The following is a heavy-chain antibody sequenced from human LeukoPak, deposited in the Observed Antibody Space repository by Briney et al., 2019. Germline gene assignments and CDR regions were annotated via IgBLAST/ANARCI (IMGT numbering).Heavy chain of an antibody. Sequence: GGSLRLSCAASGFTFSSYWMHWVRQAPGKGLLWVSRINSDGSSTSYADSVKGRFTISRDNAKNTLYLQMNSLRAEDTAVYYCARERGDYGMDVWGQGTTVTVSS. V-gene: IGHV3-74*01. CDR2: INSDGSST. D-gene: IGHD3-16*01. J-gene: IGHJ6*02. CDR3: ARERGDYGMDV. CDR1: GFTFSSYW.